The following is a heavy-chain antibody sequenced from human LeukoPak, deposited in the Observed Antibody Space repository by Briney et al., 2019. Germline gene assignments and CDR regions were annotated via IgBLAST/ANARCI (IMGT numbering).Heavy chain of an antibody. CDR1: TFTFSSYS. CDR3: ARGAAAAGIDYYYYYGMDV. CDR2: ISSRSDYI. V-gene: IGHV3-21*01. Sequence: PGGSLRLSCAASTFTFSSYSMNWVRQAPGKGLEWVSSISSRSDYIYYADSVKGRFTISRDNSKNTLYLQMNSLRAEDTAVYYCARGAAAAGIDYYYYYGMDVWGQGTTVTVSS. J-gene: IGHJ6*02. D-gene: IGHD6-13*01.